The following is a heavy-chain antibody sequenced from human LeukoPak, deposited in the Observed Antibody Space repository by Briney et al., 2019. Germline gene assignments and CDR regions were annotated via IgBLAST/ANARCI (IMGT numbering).Heavy chain of an antibody. V-gene: IGHV1-18*01. Sequence: GASVKVSCKASGYTFTSYGISWVRQAPGQGLEWMGWISAYNGNTNYAQKLQGRVTMTTDTSTSTAYMELRSLRSDDTAVYYCARDPSSAPWGAFDIWGQGTMVTVSS. D-gene: IGHD6-6*01. CDR2: ISAYNGNT. CDR1: GYTFTSYG. J-gene: IGHJ3*02. CDR3: ARDPSSAPWGAFDI.